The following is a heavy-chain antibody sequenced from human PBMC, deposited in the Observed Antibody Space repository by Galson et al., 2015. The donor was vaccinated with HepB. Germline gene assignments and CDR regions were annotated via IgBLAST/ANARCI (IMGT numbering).Heavy chain of an antibody. CDR3: AKDQGVTTRSGTFDY. D-gene: IGHD4-17*01. Sequence: SLRLSCAASGFTFSSYGMHWVRQAPGKGLEWVAFIRYDGSNKYYADSVKGRFTISRDNSKNTLYLQMNSLRAEDTAVYYCAKDQGVTTRSGTFDYWGQGTLVTVSS. J-gene: IGHJ4*02. CDR1: GFTFSSYG. V-gene: IGHV3-30*02. CDR2: IRYDGSNK.